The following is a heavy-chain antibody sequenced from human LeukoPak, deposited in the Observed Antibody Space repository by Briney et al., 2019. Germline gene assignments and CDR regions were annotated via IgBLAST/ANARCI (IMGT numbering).Heavy chain of an antibody. CDR2: INDYGGRT. CDR3: AKDSLRGVIITGAFDI. D-gene: IGHD3-10*01. Sequence: PGGALRLSCAASGFIFSSYSMHWVLQAPGKGLEYVSAINDYGGRTYYANSVKGRFTISRDNSKNTLYLQMGSLRAEDTAVYYCAKDSLRGVIITGAFDIWGQGTMVTVSS. J-gene: IGHJ3*02. V-gene: IGHV3-64*01. CDR1: GFIFSSYS.